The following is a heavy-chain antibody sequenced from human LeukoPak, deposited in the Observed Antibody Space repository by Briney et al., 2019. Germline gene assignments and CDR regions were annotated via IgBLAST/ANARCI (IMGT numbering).Heavy chain of an antibody. Sequence: GESLKISCKGSGYSFTNYWIGWVRQMPGKGLECMGIIYPGDSDTRYSPSFQGQVTISADKSISIAYLQWSSLKASDTAMYYCARAERGQWLVTLDYWGQGTLVTVSS. CDR1: GYSFTNYW. V-gene: IGHV5-51*01. J-gene: IGHJ4*02. D-gene: IGHD6-19*01. CDR3: ARAERGQWLVTLDY. CDR2: IYPGDSDT.